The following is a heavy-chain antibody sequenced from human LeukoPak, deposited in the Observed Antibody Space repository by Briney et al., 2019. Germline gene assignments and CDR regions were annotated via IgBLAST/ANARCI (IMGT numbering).Heavy chain of an antibody. CDR2: MREYGNEI. Sequence: GGFLRLSCVASGFDFGSFSMSWVRQVPGKGLEWVAHMREYGNEIFYLDSVKGRFTISRDNAKKLLYLQMNNLGAEDTAVYYCARPRGCGSNRCNNFDYWGQGALVTVSS. V-gene: IGHV3-7*01. J-gene: IGHJ4*02. CDR3: ARPRGCGSNRCNNFDY. CDR1: GFDFGSFS. D-gene: IGHD2-2*01.